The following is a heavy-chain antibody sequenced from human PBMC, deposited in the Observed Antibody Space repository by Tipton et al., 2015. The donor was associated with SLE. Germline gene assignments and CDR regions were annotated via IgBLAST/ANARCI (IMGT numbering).Heavy chain of an antibody. CDR3: ARVDSSYTYYYYYGMDV. D-gene: IGHD6-6*01. V-gene: IGHV4-39*07. Sequence: GLVKPSETLSLTCTVSGGSISSNSHRWGWIRQTPGKGLEWIGSAFYTGSIYYNPSLKSRVTISVDTSKNQFSLKLSSVTAADTAVYYCARVDSSYTYYYYYGMDVWGQGTTVTVSS. J-gene: IGHJ6*02. CDR1: GGSISSNSHR. CDR2: AFYTGSI.